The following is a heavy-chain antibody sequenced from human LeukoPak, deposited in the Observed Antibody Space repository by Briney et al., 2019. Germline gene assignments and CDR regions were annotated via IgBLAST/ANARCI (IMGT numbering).Heavy chain of an antibody. D-gene: IGHD4-11*01. V-gene: IGHV3-33*01. CDR2: IWSDGTNR. J-gene: IGHJ4*01. CDR3: ARDAQRGFDYSNSLKY. CDR1: GFIFSHYG. Sequence: PGGSLRLSCAASGFIFSHYGMHWVRQAPGKGLEWVAVIWSDGTNRFYAGSVKGRFTTSRDNSQNTLFLQMNSLRAEDTAMYYCARDAQRGFDYSNSLKYWGHGTLVTVSS.